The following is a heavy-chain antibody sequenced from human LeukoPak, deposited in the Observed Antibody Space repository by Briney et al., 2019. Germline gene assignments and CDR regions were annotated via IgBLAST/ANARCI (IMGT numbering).Heavy chain of an antibody. V-gene: IGHV7-4-1*02. Sequence: GASVKVSCKASGYTFAKYAIHWVRQAPGQRLEWMGWINTNTGNPTYAQGFTGRFVFSLDTSVSTAYLQISSLKAEDTAVYYCAREDDYGDYRVDYWGQGTLVTVSS. CDR1: GYTFAKYA. CDR2: INTNTGNP. D-gene: IGHD4-17*01. CDR3: AREDDYGDYRVDY. J-gene: IGHJ4*02.